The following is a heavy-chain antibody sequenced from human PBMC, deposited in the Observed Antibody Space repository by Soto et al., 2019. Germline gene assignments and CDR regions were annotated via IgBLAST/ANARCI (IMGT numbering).Heavy chain of an antibody. D-gene: IGHD1-26*01. CDR1: GGSISSYY. V-gene: IGHV4-59*01. CDR3: ARSSGSYQRFDY. CDR2: IYYSGST. J-gene: IGHJ4*02. Sequence: PSETLSLTCTVSGGSISSYYRSWIRQPPGKGLEWIGYIYYSGSTNYNPSLKSRVTISVDTSKNQFSLKLSSVTAADTAVYYCARSSGSYQRFDYWGQGTLVTVSS.